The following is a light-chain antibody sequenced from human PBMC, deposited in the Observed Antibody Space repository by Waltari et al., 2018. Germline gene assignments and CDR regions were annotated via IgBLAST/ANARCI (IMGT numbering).Light chain of an antibody. CDR2: GAS. V-gene: IGKV3-15*01. CDR1: QPILNN. J-gene: IGKJ2*01. CDR3: QHYKNWLYT. Sequence: EIVLTQSPATLSVSPGERATLSCRASQPILNNLAWYQQKPGQDPSLLIYGASTRATDIPARFSGDGFGTELPLTTSSLQSDEFAVYYCQHYKNWLYTFGQGTKLEIK.